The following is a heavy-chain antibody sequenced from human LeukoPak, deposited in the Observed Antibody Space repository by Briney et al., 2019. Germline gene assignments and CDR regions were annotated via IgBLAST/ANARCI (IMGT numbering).Heavy chain of an antibody. V-gene: IGHV4-59*01. CDR2: IYYSGST. J-gene: IGHJ6*02. D-gene: IGHD2/OR15-2a*01. CDR1: GGSISSYY. Sequence: SETLSLTCTVSGGSISSYYWSWIRQPPGKGLEWIGYIYYSGSTNYNPSLKSRVTISVDTSKNQFSLKLSSVTAADTAVYYCARGGFWYYGMDVWGQGTTVTASS. CDR3: ARGGFWYYGMDV.